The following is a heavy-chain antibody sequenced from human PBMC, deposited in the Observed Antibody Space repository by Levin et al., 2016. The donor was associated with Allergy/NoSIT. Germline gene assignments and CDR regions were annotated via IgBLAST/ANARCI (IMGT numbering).Heavy chain of an antibody. J-gene: IGHJ3*02. D-gene: IGHD4-17*01. V-gene: IGHV3-74*01. Sequence: GESLKISCAVSGFTFSNHWMNWVRQAPGKGLVWVAHINNDGSITAHADSVIGRFSISRNNAKSMLYLQMNSLGAEDTAVYYCARARYGAGGPALEIWGQGTMVTVSS. CDR3: ARARYGAGGPALEI. CDR2: INNDGSIT. CDR1: GFTFSNHW.